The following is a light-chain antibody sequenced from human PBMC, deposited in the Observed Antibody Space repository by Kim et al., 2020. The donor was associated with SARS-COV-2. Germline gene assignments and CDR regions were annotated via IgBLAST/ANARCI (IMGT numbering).Light chain of an antibody. J-gene: IGKJ1*01. CDR1: QTISRY. CDR3: QQSYTTPRT. Sequence: AYVGDRVTITCRASQTISRYVNWYQQKPGKAPKLLIFAASSLQSGVSSRFSGSGSGTDFILTITSLQPEDSATYYCQQSYTTPRTFGQGTKVDIK. V-gene: IGKV1-39*01. CDR2: AAS.